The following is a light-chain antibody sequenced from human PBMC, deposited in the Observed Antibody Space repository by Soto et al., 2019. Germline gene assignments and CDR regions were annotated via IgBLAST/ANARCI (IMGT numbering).Light chain of an antibody. CDR2: KAS. J-gene: IGKJ1*01. CDR3: QQCYSYSEA. Sequence: DIQMTQSPSTLSGSVGDRVTITCLASQTISSWLAWYQQKPGKAPKPLIYKASTLKSGVPSRFSGSGSGTECTLTISSLQPDDFETYYCQQCYSYSEAFGQGTKVEVK. CDR1: QTISSW. V-gene: IGKV1-5*03.